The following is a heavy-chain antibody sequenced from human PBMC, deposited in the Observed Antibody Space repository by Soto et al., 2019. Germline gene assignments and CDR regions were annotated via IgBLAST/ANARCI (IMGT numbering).Heavy chain of an antibody. Sequence: QVQLVQSGAEVKKPGASVKVSCKASGYTFSTYGISWVRQAPGQGLEWMGWINGYNGNTNYAPKLQGRITMTTDTSTTTAYMELRSLRSDDTAVYYCARMVDVPYYYYGMDVWGQGTTFTVSS. V-gene: IGHV1-18*01. CDR3: ARMVDVPYYYYGMDV. CDR1: GYTFSTYG. CDR2: INGYNGNT. D-gene: IGHD2-15*01. J-gene: IGHJ6*02.